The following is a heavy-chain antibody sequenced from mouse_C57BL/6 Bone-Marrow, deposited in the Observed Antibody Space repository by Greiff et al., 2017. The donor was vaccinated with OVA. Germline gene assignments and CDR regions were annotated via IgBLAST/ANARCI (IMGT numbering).Heavy chain of an antibody. D-gene: IGHD5-5*01. Sequence: VQLQQPGAELVRPGSSVKLSCKASGYTFTSYWMDWVKPMPGPGLVWIGNIYASDSETHYNHKFKDKANLTVDKSSSTAYMQLSSLTSEDSAVYYCARHYPMCFDVWGTGTTGTVSS. J-gene: IGHJ1*03. CDR3: ARHYPMCFDV. CDR2: IYASDSET. V-gene: IGHV1-61*01. CDR1: GYTFTSYW.